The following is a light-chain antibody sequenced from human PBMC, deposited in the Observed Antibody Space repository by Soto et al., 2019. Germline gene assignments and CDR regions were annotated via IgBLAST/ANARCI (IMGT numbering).Light chain of an antibody. Sequence: DIPMTQSPSTLSASVGDRVTITCRASQTISSQLAWYQQKPGKAPKVLIYDASNLESGVPSRFSGSGSGTDFTLTISSLQHDDFATYYRQQYNSYKSFGQGTKVEIK. CDR2: DAS. V-gene: IGKV1-5*01. CDR1: QTISSQ. J-gene: IGKJ1*01. CDR3: QQYNSYKS.